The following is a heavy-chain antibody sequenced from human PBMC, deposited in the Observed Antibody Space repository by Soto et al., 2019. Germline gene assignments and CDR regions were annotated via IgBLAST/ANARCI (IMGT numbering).Heavy chain of an antibody. D-gene: IGHD1-26*01. CDR2: IYYSGST. Sequence: SETLSLTCTVSGGSISSYYWSWIRQPPGKGLEWIGYIYYSGSTNYNPSLKSRVTISVDTSKNQFSLKLSSVTAADTAVYYCARYGVGSNWFDPWGQGTLVTVSS. V-gene: IGHV4-59*01. CDR1: GGSISSYY. CDR3: ARYGVGSNWFDP. J-gene: IGHJ5*02.